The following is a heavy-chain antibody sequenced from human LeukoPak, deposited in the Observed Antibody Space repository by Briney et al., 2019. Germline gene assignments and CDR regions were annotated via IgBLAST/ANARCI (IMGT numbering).Heavy chain of an antibody. CDR1: GCTFSYYT. CDR3: ARDRGTGKLGTFDI. CDR2: ISSSSSYI. J-gene: IGHJ3*02. V-gene: IGHV3-21*01. Sequence: NAGGSLRLSCAASGCTFSYYTMNWVRQAPGKGREWVSSISSSSSYIYYADSVKGRFTISRDNAKNSLYLQMNSLRAEDTAVYYCARDRGTGKLGTFDIWGQGTMVTVSS. D-gene: IGHD1-1*01.